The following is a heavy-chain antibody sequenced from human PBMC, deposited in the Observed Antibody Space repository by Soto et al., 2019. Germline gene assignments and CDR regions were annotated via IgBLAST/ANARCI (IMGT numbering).Heavy chain of an antibody. D-gene: IGHD3-22*01. CDR1: GYIFAGYW. CDR3: ARKIYDSDTGPNFQYYFDS. J-gene: IGHJ4*02. Sequence: GEPLKISFRTSGYIFAGYWITWVRQKPGKGLEWMGRIDPSDSQTYYSPSFRGHVTISVTKSITTVFLQWSSLRASDTAMYYCARKIYDSDTGPNFQYYFDSWGQGTTAPVSS. V-gene: IGHV5-10-1*01. CDR2: IDPSDSQT.